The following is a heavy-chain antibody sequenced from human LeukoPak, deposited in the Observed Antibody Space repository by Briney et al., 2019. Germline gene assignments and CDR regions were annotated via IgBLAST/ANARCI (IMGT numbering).Heavy chain of an antibody. J-gene: IGHJ5*02. CDR2: MYYSGST. CDR1: GGSISSGDYY. CDR3: ARPYYYDSRIDP. D-gene: IGHD3-22*01. V-gene: IGHV4-30-4*01. Sequence: QTSETLSLTCTVSGGSISSGDYYWSWLRQPPGKGLEWIAYMYYSGSTYYNPSLKSRVTMSADRSKNQLSLKLSSVTAADTAVYYCARPYYYDSRIDPWGQGILVTVSS.